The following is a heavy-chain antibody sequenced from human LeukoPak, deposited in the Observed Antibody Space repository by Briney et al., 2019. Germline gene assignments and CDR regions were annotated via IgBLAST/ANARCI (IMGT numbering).Heavy chain of an antibody. Sequence: SETLSLTCTVSGGSISSSSYYWGGIRQPPGKGLEWVGSIYGSGSTNYNPSLKSLVTIALDTSTNPFPLKVSSVTAADTAVYYCARGNLYLGAQGAFDYWGQGTLVTVSS. CDR1: GGSISSSSYY. V-gene: IGHV4-39*06. J-gene: IGHJ4*02. CDR3: ARGNLYLGAQGAFDY. D-gene: IGHD1-14*01. CDR2: IYGSGST.